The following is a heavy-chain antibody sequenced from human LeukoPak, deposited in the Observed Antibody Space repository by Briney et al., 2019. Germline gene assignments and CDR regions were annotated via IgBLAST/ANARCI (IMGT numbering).Heavy chain of an antibody. CDR1: GYTFTSYD. D-gene: IGHD3-10*02. V-gene: IGHV1-8*01. CDR3: ARGPSNEYYYVMGVAFDP. J-gene: IGHJ5*02. Sequence: ASVTVSCKASGYTFTSYDINWVRQAPGQGLEWMGWMNPNSGNTGYAQKFQGRVTMTRNTSISTAYMELSSLRSEDTAVYHCARGPSNEYYYVMGVAFDPWGQGTLVTVSS. CDR2: MNPNSGNT.